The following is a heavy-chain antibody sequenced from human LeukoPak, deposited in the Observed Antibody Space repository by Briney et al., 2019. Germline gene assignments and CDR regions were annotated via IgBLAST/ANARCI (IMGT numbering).Heavy chain of an antibody. CDR2: INPNSGST. CDR3: ATGDGYNLSAFDI. Sequence: ASVKVSCKASGYTFTAYYIHWVRQAPGQGLEWMGYINPNSGSTNYAQKLLDRVTMTSDTSITTAYMELSGLRFDDTAVYYCATGDGYNLSAFDIWGQGTMVTVSS. CDR1: GYTFTAYY. V-gene: IGHV1-2*02. J-gene: IGHJ3*02. D-gene: IGHD5-24*01.